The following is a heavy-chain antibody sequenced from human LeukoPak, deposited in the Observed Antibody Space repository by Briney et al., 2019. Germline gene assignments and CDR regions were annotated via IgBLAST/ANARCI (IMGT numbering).Heavy chain of an antibody. D-gene: IGHD2-8*02. CDR2: ISAYNGDT. V-gene: IGHV1-18*01. Sequence: ASVKVSCKASGYTFNTYGIIWVRQAPGQGLEWMGWISAYNGDTTYAQKLQGRVTLTTDASTSTAYMELRSLRSDDTAVYYCARESTGGSLEIDYWGQGTLVTVSS. J-gene: IGHJ4*02. CDR1: GYTFNTYG. CDR3: ARESTGGSLEIDY.